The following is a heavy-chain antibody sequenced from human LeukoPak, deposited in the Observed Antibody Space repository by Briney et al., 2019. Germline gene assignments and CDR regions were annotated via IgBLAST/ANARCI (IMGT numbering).Heavy chain of an antibody. J-gene: IGHJ4*02. CDR2: IYSDNT. CDR3: ARRAGAYSHPYGY. V-gene: IGHV3-53*01. Sequence: GGSLRLSCAASEFSVGSNSMSWVRQAPGKGLEWVSFIYSDNTHYSDSVKGRFTISRDNSKNTLYLQMNSLRAEDTAVYYCARRAGAYSHPYGYWGQGTLVTVSS. D-gene: IGHD4/OR15-4a*01. CDR1: EFSVGSNS.